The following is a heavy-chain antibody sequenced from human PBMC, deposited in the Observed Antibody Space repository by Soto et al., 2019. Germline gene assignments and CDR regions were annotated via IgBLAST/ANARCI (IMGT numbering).Heavy chain of an antibody. D-gene: IGHD3-22*01. CDR2: ISPYNGNT. CDR3: AREYLDYYDTSGYYY. J-gene: IGHJ4*02. V-gene: IGHV1-18*04. Sequence: GASVKVSCKASGFAFVDYGITWVRQAPGQGLEWMGRISPYNGNTNYAQNVQGRVTMTTDTSTSTVYMELRSLRPDDTAVYYCAREYLDYYDTSGYYYWGQGTLVTVSS. CDR1: GFAFVDYG.